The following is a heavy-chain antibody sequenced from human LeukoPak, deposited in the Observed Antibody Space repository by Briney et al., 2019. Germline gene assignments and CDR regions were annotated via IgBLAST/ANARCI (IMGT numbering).Heavy chain of an antibody. D-gene: IGHD2-8*02. J-gene: IGHJ5*02. CDR2: ISFDGGAT. V-gene: IGHV3-30-3*01. Sequence: PGGPLRLSCAASGFTLSTYGMHWIRQAPGKGLEWVAMISFDGGATYYADSVKGRFTISRDTSNNAVYLRMNSLRPEDSAVYYCARDWANGVWCNWFGPWGQGTRVTVSS. CDR3: ARDWANGVWCNWFGP. CDR1: GFTLSTYG.